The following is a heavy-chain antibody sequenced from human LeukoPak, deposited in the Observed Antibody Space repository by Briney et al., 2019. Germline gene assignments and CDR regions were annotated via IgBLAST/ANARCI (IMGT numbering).Heavy chain of an antibody. V-gene: IGHV3-23*01. J-gene: IGHJ4*02. CDR3: AKVRSSGWYYFDY. CDR2: ISGSGGNT. D-gene: IGHD6-19*01. CDR1: GFTFSSYA. Sequence: GGSLRLSCAASGFTFSSYAMSWVRQAPGKGLEWVSAISGSGGNTYYADSVKGRFTISRDNSKNTLYLQMNSLRAEDTAIYYCAKVRSSGWYYFDYWGQGTPVTVSS.